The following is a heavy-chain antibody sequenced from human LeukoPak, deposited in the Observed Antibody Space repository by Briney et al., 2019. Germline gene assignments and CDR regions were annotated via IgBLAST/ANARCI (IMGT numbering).Heavy chain of an antibody. CDR2: INPSGGST. Sequence: ASVKVSCKASGYTFTSYYMHWVRQAPGQGLEWMGIINPSGGSTSYAQKFQGRDTMTRDTSTSTVYMELSSLRSEDTAVYHCARGPASIVVVTASAGGEFDPWGQGTLVTVSS. D-gene: IGHD2-21*02. CDR1: GYTFTSYY. CDR3: ARGPASIVVVTASAGGEFDP. V-gene: IGHV1-46*01. J-gene: IGHJ5*02.